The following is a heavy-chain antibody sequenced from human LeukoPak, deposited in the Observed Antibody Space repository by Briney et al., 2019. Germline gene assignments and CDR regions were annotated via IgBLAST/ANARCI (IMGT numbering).Heavy chain of an antibody. V-gene: IGHV4-61*02. Sequence: SENLSFNGTGSGGTSSSSSYYRSWLRQPPGKGLEWIGRIYTTGSANYIPSLKSRVPISVDTSKIQCSLKLSSVTAADTAVYYCERVAVAGMVDYWGQGTLVTVCS. CDR1: GGTSSSSSYY. J-gene: IGHJ4*02. CDR3: ERVAVAGMVDY. CDR2: IYTTGSA. D-gene: IGHD6-19*01.